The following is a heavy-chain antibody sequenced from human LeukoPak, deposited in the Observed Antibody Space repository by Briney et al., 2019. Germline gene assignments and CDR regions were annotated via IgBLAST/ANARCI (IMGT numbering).Heavy chain of an antibody. Sequence: PGGSLRLSCAASGFSFRDYYMSWIRQAPGKGLEWVSYMSNSGGTIYYADSVKGRFTISRDNTKNSLYLQMNSLRAEDTAVYYCASVLWFGGIFFDYWGQGILVTVSS. J-gene: IGHJ4*02. CDR3: ASVLWFGGIFFDY. D-gene: IGHD3-10*01. CDR2: MSNSGGTI. V-gene: IGHV3-11*01. CDR1: GFSFRDYY.